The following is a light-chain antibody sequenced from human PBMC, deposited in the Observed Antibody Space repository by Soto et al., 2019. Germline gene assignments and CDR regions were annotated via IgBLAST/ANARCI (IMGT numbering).Light chain of an antibody. V-gene: IGKV1-9*01. Sequence: DIQLTQSPSFLSASVGDIVTITCRASQGISSYLAWYQQKPGKAPKLLIYAASTLQSGVPSRFSGSGSGTEFTLTISSLQPEDFAVYYCQQYDNLPITFGQGTRLEIK. J-gene: IGKJ5*01. CDR3: QQYDNLPIT. CDR1: QGISSY. CDR2: AAS.